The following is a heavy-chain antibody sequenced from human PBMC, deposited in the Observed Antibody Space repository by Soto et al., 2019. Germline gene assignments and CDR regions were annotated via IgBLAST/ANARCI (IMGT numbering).Heavy chain of an antibody. CDR1: GGSFSGYY. J-gene: IGHJ4*02. CDR2: INHSGST. Sequence: PSETLSLTCAVYGGSFSGYYWSWIRQPPGKGLEWIGEINHSGSTNYNPSLKSRVTISVDTSKNQFSLKLSSVTAADTAVYYCARAGPKWLRNGYFDYWGQGTLVTVSS. CDR3: ARAGPKWLRNGYFDY. V-gene: IGHV4-34*01. D-gene: IGHD5-12*01.